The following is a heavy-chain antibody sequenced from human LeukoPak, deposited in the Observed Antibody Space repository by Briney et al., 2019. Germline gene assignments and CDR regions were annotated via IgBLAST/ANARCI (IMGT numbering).Heavy chain of an antibody. CDR3: ARCKDEPNYYYYYMDV. D-gene: IGHD1-14*01. Sequence: SETLSLTCAVYGGSFSGYYWSWIRQPQGKGLEWIGEIKHSGSTNYNPSLKSRVTISVDTSKNQFSLKLSSVTAADTAVYYCARCKDEPNYYYYYMDVWGKGTTVTVSS. J-gene: IGHJ6*03. CDR2: IKHSGST. V-gene: IGHV4-34*01. CDR1: GGSFSGYY.